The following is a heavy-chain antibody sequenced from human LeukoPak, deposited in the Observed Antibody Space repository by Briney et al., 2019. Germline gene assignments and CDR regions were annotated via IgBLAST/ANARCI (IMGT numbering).Heavy chain of an antibody. V-gene: IGHV3-21*01. CDR2: ISSSSSYI. CDR1: GLTFSSYS. J-gene: IGHJ4*02. CDR3: ASGDYYDSSGLRAFDY. Sequence: GGSRTLSCAASGLTFSSYSMNWVRQAPGKGLEWVSSISSSSSYIYYADSVKGRFTISRDNAKNSLYLQMNSLRAEDTAVYYCASGDYYDSSGLRAFDYWGQGTLVTVSS. D-gene: IGHD3-22*01.